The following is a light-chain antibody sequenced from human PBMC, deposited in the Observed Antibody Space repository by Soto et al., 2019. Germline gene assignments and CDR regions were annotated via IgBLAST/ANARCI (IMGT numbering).Light chain of an antibody. CDR3: QQYNGYSRT. Sequence: DIQITQSPSTLSAPVGDRVTITCRASQSIGDSLAWYQQKPGKAPYLLISDVSSLERGVPSRFSGSGSGTEFTLTISSMQPDDFATFYCQQYNGYSRTFGQGTKVDIK. CDR1: QSIGDS. V-gene: IGKV1-5*01. CDR2: DVS. J-gene: IGKJ1*01.